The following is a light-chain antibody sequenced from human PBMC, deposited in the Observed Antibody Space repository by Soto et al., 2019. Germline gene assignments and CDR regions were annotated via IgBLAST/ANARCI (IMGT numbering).Light chain of an antibody. CDR2: GAS. CDR3: QQYGGSPYT. CDR1: QSVRSNY. V-gene: IGKV3-20*01. J-gene: IGKJ2*01. Sequence: EIVLTQSPGTLSLSPGERATLSCRASQSVRSNYLAWYQQKPGQAPRLLIYGASSRATGIPDRFSGTGSGTDFPLTIRRLEPEDFAVYYCQQYGGSPYTFGQGTKLEIK.